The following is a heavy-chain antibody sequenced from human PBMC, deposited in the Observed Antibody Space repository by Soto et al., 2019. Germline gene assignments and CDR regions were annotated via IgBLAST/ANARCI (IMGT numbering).Heavy chain of an antibody. CDR3: AKVGRANWNIDS. D-gene: IGHD1-20*01. CDR1: GYSFSDSY. CDR2: INPNGGDT. V-gene: IGHV1-2*02. Sequence: GASVKVSCKASGYSFSDSYMHWVRQVPGQGLEWMGWINPNGGDTKYAQRFQGRVTMTRDTSISTAYMELSSLRSDDTAFYYCAKVGRANWNIDSWGQGTLVTVS. J-gene: IGHJ4*02.